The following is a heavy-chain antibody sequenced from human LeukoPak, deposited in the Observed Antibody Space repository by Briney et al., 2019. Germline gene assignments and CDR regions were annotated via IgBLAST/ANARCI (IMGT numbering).Heavy chain of an antibody. J-gene: IGHJ6*02. V-gene: IGHV3-7*02. CDR3: ARGSCTGDNCRPYYYYGMDV. Sequence: PGGSLRLSCAASGFTFSTYWMSWVRQAPGKGLEWVANIKQDGSEKYYVDSVKGRFTISRDNAKNSLYLQMNSLRAEDTAVYYCARGSCTGDNCRPYYYYGMDVWGQGTTVTVSS. CDR2: IKQDGSEK. D-gene: IGHD2-8*02. CDR1: GFTFSTYW.